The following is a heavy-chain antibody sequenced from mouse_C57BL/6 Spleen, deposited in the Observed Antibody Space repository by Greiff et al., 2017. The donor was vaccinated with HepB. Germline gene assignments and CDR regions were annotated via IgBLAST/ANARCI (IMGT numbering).Heavy chain of an antibody. Sequence: EVQLVESGGGLVKPGGSLKLSCAASGFTFSDYGMHWVRQAPEKGLEWVAYISSGSSTIYYADTVKGRFTISRDNAKNTLFLQMTSLRSEDTAMYYCASGWLLYAMDYWGQGTSVTVSS. D-gene: IGHD2-3*01. J-gene: IGHJ4*01. CDR2: ISSGSSTI. CDR3: ASGWLLYAMDY. V-gene: IGHV5-17*01. CDR1: GFTFSDYG.